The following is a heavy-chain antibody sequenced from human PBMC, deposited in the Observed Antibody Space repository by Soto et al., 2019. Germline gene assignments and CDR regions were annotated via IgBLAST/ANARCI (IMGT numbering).Heavy chain of an antibody. CDR3: ASLQWTFRGNLAAAGKGDDAFDI. Sequence: SETLSLTCAVYGGSFSGYYWSWIRQPPGKGLEWIGEINHSGSTNYNPSLKSRVTISVDTSKNQFSLKLSSVTAADTAVYYCASLQWTFRGNLAAAGKGDDAFDIWGQGTMVTVSS. CDR1: GGSFSGYY. V-gene: IGHV4-34*01. J-gene: IGHJ3*02. D-gene: IGHD6-13*01. CDR2: INHSGST.